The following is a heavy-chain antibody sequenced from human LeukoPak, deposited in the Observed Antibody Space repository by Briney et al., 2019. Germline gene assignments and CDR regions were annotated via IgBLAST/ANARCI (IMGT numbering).Heavy chain of an antibody. V-gene: IGHV3-30-3*01. CDR3: ASKGIVVVPAEQGFDP. D-gene: IGHD2-2*01. Sequence: GGSLRLSCAASGFTFSSYAMHWVRQAPGKGLGWVAVISYDGSNKYYADSVKGRFTISRDNSKNTLYLQMNSLRAEDTAVYYCASKGIVVVPAEQGFDPWGQGTLVTVSS. J-gene: IGHJ5*02. CDR2: ISYDGSNK. CDR1: GFTFSSYA.